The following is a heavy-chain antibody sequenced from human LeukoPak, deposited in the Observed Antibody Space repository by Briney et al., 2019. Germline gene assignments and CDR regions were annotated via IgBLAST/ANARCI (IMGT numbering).Heavy chain of an antibody. Sequence: GGSLRLSCAASGFTFSSYEMNWVRQAPGKGLEWVSYISSSGSTIYYADSVKGRFTISRDNAKNPLYLQMNSLRAEDTAVYYCASHSSSWYSMDDYWGQGTLVTVSS. CDR3: ASHSSSWYSMDDY. J-gene: IGHJ4*02. CDR2: ISSSGSTI. V-gene: IGHV3-48*03. D-gene: IGHD6-13*01. CDR1: GFTFSSYE.